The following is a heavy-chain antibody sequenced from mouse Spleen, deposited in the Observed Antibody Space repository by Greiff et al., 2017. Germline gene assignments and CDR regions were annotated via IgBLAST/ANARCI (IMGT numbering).Heavy chain of an antibody. CDR2: IDPETGGT. CDR1: GYTFTDYE. V-gene: IGHV1-15*01. CDR3: TRRGNYVYYWYFDV. J-gene: IGHJ1*01. Sequence: VQLQQSGAELVRPGASVTLSCKASGYTFTDYEMHWVKQTPVHGLEWIGAIDPETGGTAYNQKFKGKAILTADKSSSTAYMELRSLTSEDSAVYYCTRRGNYVYYWYFDVWGAGTTVTVSS. D-gene: IGHD2-1*01.